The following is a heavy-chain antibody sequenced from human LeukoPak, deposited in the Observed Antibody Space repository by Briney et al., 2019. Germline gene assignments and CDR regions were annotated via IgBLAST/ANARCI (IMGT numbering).Heavy chain of an antibody. J-gene: IGHJ4*02. Sequence: GGSLRLSCEASGFTFISYGMSWVRQAPGKGLEWVSSVIASGGTTYYVDSVKGRFTISRDNSKNTVYLQMNSLRAEDTAMYYCAKGAGGSYGLYYFDYWGQGTLLTVSS. CDR2: VIASGGTT. CDR3: AKGAGGSYGLYYFDY. D-gene: IGHD3-10*01. CDR1: GFTFISYG. V-gene: IGHV3-23*01.